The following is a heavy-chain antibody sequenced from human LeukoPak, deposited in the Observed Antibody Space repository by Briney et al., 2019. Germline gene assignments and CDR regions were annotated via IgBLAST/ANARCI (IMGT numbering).Heavy chain of an antibody. Sequence: GGSLRLSCAASGFTFSSYAMSWVRQAPGKGLKWVSAISGSGGSTYYADSVKGRFTTSRDNSKNTLYLQMNSLRAEDTAVYYCAKSSYYYDSSGYLGYWGQGTLVTVSS. J-gene: IGHJ4*02. CDR3: AKSSYYYDSSGYLGY. D-gene: IGHD3-22*01. V-gene: IGHV3-23*01. CDR2: ISGSGGST. CDR1: GFTFSSYA.